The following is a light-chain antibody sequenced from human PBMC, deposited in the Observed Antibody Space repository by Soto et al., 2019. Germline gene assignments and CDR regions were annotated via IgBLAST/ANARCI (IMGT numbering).Light chain of an antibody. CDR3: QYLNGAPTIT. CDR1: QDVSDF. Sequence: DIHLTQSPSILSASVGDRVTLTCRASQDVSDFLAWYQHAPGKAPNLLIYGGYTLQSGVPSRFSGSGSGTEFSLTITSLQPEDCATYYCQYLNGAPTITFGQGTRLEIK. V-gene: IGKV1-9*01. CDR2: GGY. J-gene: IGKJ5*01.